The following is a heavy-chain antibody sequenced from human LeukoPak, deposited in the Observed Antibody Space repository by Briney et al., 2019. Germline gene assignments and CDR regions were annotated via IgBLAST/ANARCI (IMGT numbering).Heavy chain of an antibody. D-gene: IGHD6-13*01. J-gene: IGHJ4*02. V-gene: IGHV4-59*01. CDR1: GGSISNYY. CDR3: ASPGIIRAGTDRGFDY. CDR2: ISYSGNT. Sequence: PSQTLSLTCTVSGGSISNYYWSWIRQPPGKGLEWIGFISYSGNTNYNPSLKSRDTISIDTSKSQFSLKLSSVTAADTAVYYCASPGIIRAGTDRGFDYWGQGTLVTVSS.